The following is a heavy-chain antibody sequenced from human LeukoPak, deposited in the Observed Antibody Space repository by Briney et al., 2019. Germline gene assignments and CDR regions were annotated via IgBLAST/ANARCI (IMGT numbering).Heavy chain of an antibody. J-gene: IGHJ4*02. CDR1: GFTFSIYN. V-gene: IGHV3-21*06. D-gene: IGHD1-26*01. CDR2: ISSSSGYI. Sequence: GGSLRLSCAASGFTFSIYNMNWVRQTPGKGLEWVSLISSSSGYIYYTDSVKGRFTISSDNAKNSLYLQMNSLRAEDSAAYYCARGSEWEPLYYFDYWGQGSLVTVSS. CDR3: ARGSEWEPLYYFDY.